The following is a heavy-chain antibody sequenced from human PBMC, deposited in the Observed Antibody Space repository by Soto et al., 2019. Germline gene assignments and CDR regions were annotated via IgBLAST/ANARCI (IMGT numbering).Heavy chain of an antibody. CDR1: GGSISSSSYY. J-gene: IGHJ4*02. D-gene: IGHD2-2*01. Sequence: QLQLQESGPGLVKPSETLSLTCTVSGGSISSSSYYWGWIRQPPGKGLEWIGSIYYSGSTYYNPSLKSRVTISVDTSKNQFSLKLSSVTAADTAVYYCARYCSSNSGYGGLDYGGQGTLVTVSS. V-gene: IGHV4-39*01. CDR3: ARYCSSNSGYGGLDY. CDR2: IYYSGST.